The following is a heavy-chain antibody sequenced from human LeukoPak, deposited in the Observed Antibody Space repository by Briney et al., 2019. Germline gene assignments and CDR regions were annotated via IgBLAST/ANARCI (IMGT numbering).Heavy chain of an antibody. CDR1: GGTFSSYA. V-gene: IGHV1-69*13. Sequence: SVKVSCKASGGTFSSYAISWVRQAPGQGLEWMGGIIPIFGTANYAQKLQGRVTITADESTSTAYMKLSSLSSEDTAVYYCARATGPYGMDVWGKGTTVTVSS. J-gene: IGHJ6*04. D-gene: IGHD3-9*01. CDR2: IIPIFGTA. CDR3: ARATGPYGMDV.